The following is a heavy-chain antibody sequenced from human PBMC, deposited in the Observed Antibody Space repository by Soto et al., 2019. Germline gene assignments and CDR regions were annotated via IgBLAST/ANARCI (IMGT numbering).Heavy chain of an antibody. Sequence: GGSLRLSCAASGFTFSNYVMSWVRQAPGKGLEWVSSISGSGDNTYYADSVKGRFTISRDNSKNTLFLQMNSLRAEDTAVYYCVYSAFSVYCTLTGEFDYWGQGPLVTVSS. CDR2: ISGSGDNT. CDR1: GFTFSNYV. J-gene: IGHJ4*02. CDR3: VYSAFSVYCTLTGEFDY. D-gene: IGHD7-27*01. V-gene: IGHV3-23*01.